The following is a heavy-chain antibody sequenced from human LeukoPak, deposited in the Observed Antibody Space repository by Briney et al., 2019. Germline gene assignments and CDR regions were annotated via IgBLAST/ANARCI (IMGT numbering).Heavy chain of an antibody. CDR2: IYTSGST. Sequence: TSETLSLTCTVSGGSISSYYWSWIRQPAGKGLEWIGRIYTSGSTNYNPSLKSRVTISVNTSKNQFSLKLSSVTAADTAVYYCARESATYSSSWYGFEYWGQGTLVTVSS. CDR1: GGSISSYY. D-gene: IGHD6-13*01. J-gene: IGHJ4*02. CDR3: ARESATYSSSWYGFEY. V-gene: IGHV4-4*07.